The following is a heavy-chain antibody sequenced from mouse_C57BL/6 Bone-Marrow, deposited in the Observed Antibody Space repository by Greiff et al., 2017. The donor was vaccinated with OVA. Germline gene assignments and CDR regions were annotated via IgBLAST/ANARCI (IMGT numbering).Heavy chain of an antibody. CDR2: IDPNSGGT. V-gene: IGHV1-72*01. Sequence: VQLQQSGAELVKPGASVKLSCKASGYTFTSYWMHWVKQRPGRGLEWTGRIDPNSGGTKYNEKFKSKATLTVDKPSSTAYMQLSSLTSEDSAVYYCARPSYEDYAMDYWGQGTSVTVSS. J-gene: IGHJ4*01. D-gene: IGHD1-1*01. CDR1: GYTFTSYW. CDR3: ARPSYEDYAMDY.